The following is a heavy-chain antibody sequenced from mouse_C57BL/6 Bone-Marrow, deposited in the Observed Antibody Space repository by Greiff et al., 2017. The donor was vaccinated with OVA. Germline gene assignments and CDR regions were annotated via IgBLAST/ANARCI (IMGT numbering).Heavy chain of an antibody. J-gene: IGHJ3*01. D-gene: IGHD2-2*01. CDR2: IYPGGGYP. CDR3: AICGYPPFAY. V-gene: IGHV1-63*01. CDR1: GYTFTNYW. Sequence: QVQLKQSGAELVRPGTSVKMSCKASGYTFTNYWIGWAKQRPGHGLEWIGDIYPGGGYPNYNEKFKGKATLTADKSSSTAYMQFSSLTSEDSAIYCCAICGYPPFAYWGQETLVTVSA.